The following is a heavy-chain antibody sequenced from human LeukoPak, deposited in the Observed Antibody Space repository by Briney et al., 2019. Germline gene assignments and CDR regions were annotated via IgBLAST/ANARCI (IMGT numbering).Heavy chain of an antibody. CDR3: ARETYYDFWSGYYDYGMDV. CDR2: ISAYNGNT. CDR1: GYTFTSYG. V-gene: IGHV1-18*01. D-gene: IGHD3-3*01. J-gene: IGHJ6*02. Sequence: ASVKVSCKASGYTFTSYGISWVRQAPGQGLEWMGWISAYNGNTNYAQKFQGRVTMTRNTSISTAYMELSSLRSEDTAVYYCARETYYDFWSGYYDYGMDVWGQGTTVTVSS.